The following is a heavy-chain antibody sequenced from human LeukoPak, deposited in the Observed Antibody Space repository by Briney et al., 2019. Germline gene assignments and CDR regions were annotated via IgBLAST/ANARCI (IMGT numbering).Heavy chain of an antibody. Sequence: PSETLSLTCTVSGGSITSGSYSWSWIRQTPGKGLEWIGYIYYSGSTNFNPSLKSRVTISVDTSKNQFSLKMSSVTAADTAVYFCARGGPPGYYYDYYMDVWGKGTTVTISS. J-gene: IGHJ6*03. V-gene: IGHV4-61*01. CDR2: IYYSGST. CDR1: GGSITSGSYS. CDR3: ARGGPPGYYYDYYMDV.